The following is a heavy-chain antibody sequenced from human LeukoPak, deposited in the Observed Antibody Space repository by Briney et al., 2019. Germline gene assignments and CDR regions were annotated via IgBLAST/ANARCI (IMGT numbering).Heavy chain of an antibody. CDR2: IYYSGTT. V-gene: IGHV4-39*07. CDR3: ARDFSSSSTVYYYYYMDV. CDR1: GGSISSGTYY. D-gene: IGHD6-6*01. J-gene: IGHJ6*03. Sequence: SETLSLTCTVSGGSISSGTYYWGWVRQPPGKGLEWIGTIYYSGTTYYNPSLKSRVTISIDTSKNHFSLKLSSVTAADTAIYYCARDFSSSSTVYYYYYMDVWGKGTTVTVSS.